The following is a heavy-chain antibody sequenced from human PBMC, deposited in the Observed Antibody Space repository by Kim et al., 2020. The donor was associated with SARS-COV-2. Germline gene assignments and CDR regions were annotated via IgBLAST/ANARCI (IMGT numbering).Heavy chain of an antibody. V-gene: IGHV1-18*04. J-gene: IGHJ3*02. CDR3: ARGLLLWFGELLCVDAFDI. CDR1: GYTFTSYG. CDR2: ISAYNGNT. Sequence: ASVKVSCKASGYTFTSYGISWVRQAPGQGLEWMGWISAYNGNTNYAQKLQGRVTMTTDTSTSTAYMELRSLRSDDTAVYYCARGLLLWFGELLCVDAFDIWGQGTMVTVSS. D-gene: IGHD3-10*01.